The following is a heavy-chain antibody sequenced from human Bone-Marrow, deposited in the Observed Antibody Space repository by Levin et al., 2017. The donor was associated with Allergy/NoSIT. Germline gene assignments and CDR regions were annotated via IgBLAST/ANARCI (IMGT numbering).Heavy chain of an antibody. CDR3: AKDDFDFWSGYYETHHMDV. CDR2: ISYDGNNQ. V-gene: IGHV3-30*18. D-gene: IGHD3-3*01. Sequence: GESLKISCAASGFTFSSYDMHWVRQAPGKGLEWVAVISYDGNNQYYADSVKGRFTISRDNSKNTLYLQMNRLRTEDTAVYYCAKDDFDFWSGYYETHHMDVWGKGTTVTVSS. CDR1: GFTFSSYD. J-gene: IGHJ6*03.